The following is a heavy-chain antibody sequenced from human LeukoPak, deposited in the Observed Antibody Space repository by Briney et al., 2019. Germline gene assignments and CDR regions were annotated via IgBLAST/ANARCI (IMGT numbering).Heavy chain of an antibody. CDR2: ISWNSGSI. CDR3: AKDIGSALWFGELSGAFDI. D-gene: IGHD3-10*01. V-gene: IGHV3-9*03. CDR1: GFTFDDYA. Sequence: GGSLRLSCAASGFTFDDYAMHWVRQAPGKGLEWVSGISWNSGSIGYADSVKGRFTISRDNAKNSLYLQMNSLRAEDMALYYCAKDIGSALWFGELSGAFDIWGQGTMVTVSS. J-gene: IGHJ3*02.